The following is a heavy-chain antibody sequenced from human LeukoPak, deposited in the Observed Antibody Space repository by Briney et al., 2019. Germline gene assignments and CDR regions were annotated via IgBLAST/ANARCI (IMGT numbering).Heavy chain of an antibody. D-gene: IGHD6-13*01. V-gene: IGHV3-74*01. CDR1: GFTFSSYW. Sequence: PGGSLRLSCAASGFTFSSYWMHWVRQAPGKGLVWVSRINSDGSSTSYADSVKGRFTISRDNAKNTLYLQMNSLRAVDTAVYYCARVAIAAAQGRGSFNWFDPWGQGTLVTVSS. CDR3: ARVAIAAAQGRGSFNWFDP. CDR2: INSDGSST. J-gene: IGHJ5*02.